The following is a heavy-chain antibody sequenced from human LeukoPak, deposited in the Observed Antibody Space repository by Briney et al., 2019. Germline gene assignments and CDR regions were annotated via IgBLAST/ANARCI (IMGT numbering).Heavy chain of an antibody. CDR2: IYYSGST. J-gene: IGHJ6*03. Sequence: SETLSLTCTVSGGSISSSSYYWGWIRQPPGKGLEWIGSIYYSGSTYYNPSLKSRVTISVDTSKNQFSLKLSSVTAADTAVYYCARVIGYCTNGVCYESDYYYYYYMDVWGKGTTVTVS. V-gene: IGHV4-39*01. D-gene: IGHD2-8*01. CDR3: ARVIGYCTNGVCYESDYYYYYYMDV. CDR1: GGSISSSSYY.